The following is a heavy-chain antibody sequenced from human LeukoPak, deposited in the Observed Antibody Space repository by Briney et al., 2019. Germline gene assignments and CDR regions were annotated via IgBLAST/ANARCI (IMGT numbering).Heavy chain of an antibody. J-gene: IGHJ4*02. CDR1: GFTVSSNY. CDR3: ARDVSGSSSWSDFDY. Sequence: TGGSLRLSCAASGFTVSSNYMSWVRQAPGKGLEWVSVIYSGGSTFYADSVRGRFTTSRDNSKNTLYLQMNSLRAEDMAVYYCARDVSGSSSWSDFDYWGQGTLVTVSS. CDR2: IYSGGST. D-gene: IGHD6-13*01. V-gene: IGHV3-66*01.